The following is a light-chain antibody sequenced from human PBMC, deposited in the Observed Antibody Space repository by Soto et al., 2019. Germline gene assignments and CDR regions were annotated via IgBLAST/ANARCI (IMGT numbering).Light chain of an antibody. Sequence: QSVLTQPPSASGTPGQRVTISCSGSSSDIGSNTVNWYQQLPGTAPKLLIHSNRQRPSGVPDRFSGSKSGTSASLAISGLQSEDEADYYCASWHDSLNGPVFGSGTKLTVL. CDR1: SSDIGSNT. CDR3: ASWHDSLNGPV. J-gene: IGLJ1*01. V-gene: IGLV1-44*01. CDR2: SNR.